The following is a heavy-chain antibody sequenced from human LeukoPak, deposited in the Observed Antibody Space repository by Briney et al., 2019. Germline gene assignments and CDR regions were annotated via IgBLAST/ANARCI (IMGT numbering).Heavy chain of an antibody. D-gene: IGHD2-2*01. CDR1: RFTFSKYW. Sequence: SGGSMRLSCAASRFTFSKYWMHWVRQAPGKGLVWVSHINTDGSYTTYADSVRGRFTVSRDNAKNTLYLQINSLRVEDTATYYCARPQEGGTTRSHGMDVWGQGTTVTVSS. CDR2: INTDGSYT. J-gene: IGHJ6*02. CDR3: ARPQEGGTTRSHGMDV. V-gene: IGHV3-74*01.